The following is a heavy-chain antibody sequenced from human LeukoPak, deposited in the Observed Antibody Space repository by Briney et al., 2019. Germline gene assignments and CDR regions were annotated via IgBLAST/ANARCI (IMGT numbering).Heavy chain of an antibody. V-gene: IGHV3-21*01. J-gene: IGHJ4*02. CDR1: GFTFSSYS. CDR3: ASGHYDYVWGSISPTSYFDY. D-gene: IGHD3-16*01. Sequence: KPGGSLRLSCAASGFTFSSYSMIWVRQAPGKGLEWVSSISSSSNYIFYADSVKGRFTNSRDNTKNSLYLQMNSLRAEDTAVYYCASGHYDYVWGSISPTSYFDYWGQGTLVTVSS. CDR2: ISSSSNYI.